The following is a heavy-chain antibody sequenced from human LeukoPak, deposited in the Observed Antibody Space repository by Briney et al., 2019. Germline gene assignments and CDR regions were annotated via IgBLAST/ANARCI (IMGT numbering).Heavy chain of an antibody. CDR1: GGSFSGYY. CDR3: APRGDIEHSYGYGKWFDP. Sequence: PETLSLTCAVYGGSFSGYYWRWIRQPPGKGQEWIGEINHSGSTHSHTSLKSRVTISEDTPQQQFSLRLGSVTAADTAMYYCAPRGDIEHSYGYGKWFDPWGQGTRVTVSS. D-gene: IGHD5-18*01. CDR2: INHSGST. J-gene: IGHJ5*02. V-gene: IGHV4-34*01.